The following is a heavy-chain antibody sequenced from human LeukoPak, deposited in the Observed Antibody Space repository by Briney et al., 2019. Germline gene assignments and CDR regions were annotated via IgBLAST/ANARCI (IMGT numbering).Heavy chain of an antibody. CDR3: ARLDGYQLLLNY. Sequence: SETLSLTCAVSGYSISSGFYWGWIRRPPRKGLEWIGKIHHSGGTYYNPSLKSRVTISVDTSKNQFSLKLASVTAADTAVYYCARLDGYQLLLNYWGQGTLVTVSS. J-gene: IGHJ4*02. CDR1: GYSISSGFY. D-gene: IGHD2-2*01. CDR2: IHHSGGT. V-gene: IGHV4-38-2*01.